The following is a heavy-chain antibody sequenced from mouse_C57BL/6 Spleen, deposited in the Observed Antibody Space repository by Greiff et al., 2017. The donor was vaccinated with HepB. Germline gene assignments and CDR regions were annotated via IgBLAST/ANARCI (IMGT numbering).Heavy chain of an antibody. CDR3: AKRDGSRYFDV. D-gene: IGHD1-1*01. CDR1: GFSLTSYG. CDR2: IWRGGST. V-gene: IGHV2-5*01. J-gene: IGHJ1*03. Sequence: VQWVESGPGLVQPSQSLSITCTVSGFSLTSYGVHWVRQSPGKGLEWLGVIWRGGSTDYNAAFMSRLSITKDNSKSQVFFKMNSLQADDTAIYYCAKRDGSRYFDVWGTGTTVTVSS.